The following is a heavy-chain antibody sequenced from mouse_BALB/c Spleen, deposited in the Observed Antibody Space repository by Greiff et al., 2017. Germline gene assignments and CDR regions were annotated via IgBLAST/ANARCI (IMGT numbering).Heavy chain of an antibody. J-gene: IGHJ2*01. Sequence: VQLQQSVAELVRPGALVKLSCKASGFNIKDYYMHWVKQRPEQGLEWIGWIDPENGNTIYDPKFQGKASITADTSSNTAYLQLSSLTSEDTAVYYCARGSNSYYFDYWGQGTTLTVSS. V-gene: IGHV14-1*02. CDR3: ARGSNSYYFDY. CDR2: IDPENGNT. CDR1: GFNIKDYY. D-gene: IGHD2-5*01.